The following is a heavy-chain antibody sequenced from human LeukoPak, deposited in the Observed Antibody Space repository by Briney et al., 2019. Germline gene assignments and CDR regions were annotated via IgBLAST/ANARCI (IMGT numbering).Heavy chain of an antibody. CDR3: ARAYSSGWYTFDY. V-gene: IGHV4-59*12. CDR1: GGSISSYY. CDR2: IHYSGST. D-gene: IGHD6-19*01. Sequence: SETLSLTCTVSGGSISSYYWSWIRQPPGKGLERIGYIHYSGSTDYNPSLESRVTISVDKSKNQFSLKLSSVTAADTAVYYCARAYSSGWYTFDYWGQGTLVTVSS. J-gene: IGHJ4*02.